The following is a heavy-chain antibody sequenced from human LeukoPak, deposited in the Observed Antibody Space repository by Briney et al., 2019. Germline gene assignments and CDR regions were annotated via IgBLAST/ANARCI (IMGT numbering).Heavy chain of an antibody. J-gene: IGHJ4*02. D-gene: IGHD3-10*01. CDR2: ISSSSSYI. Sequence: GGSLRLSCVASGFTFSSYSMNWVRQAPGKGLEWVSSISSSSSYIYYADSVKGRFTISRDNAKDSLYLQMNSLRAEDTAVYYCARGHYYGSGNGAHWGQGTLVTVSS. V-gene: IGHV3-21*01. CDR1: GFTFSSYS. CDR3: ARGHYYGSGNGAH.